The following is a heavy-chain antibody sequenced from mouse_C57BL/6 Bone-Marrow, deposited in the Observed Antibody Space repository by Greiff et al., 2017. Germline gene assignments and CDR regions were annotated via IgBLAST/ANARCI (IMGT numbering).Heavy chain of an antibody. D-gene: IGHD1-1*01. V-gene: IGHV1-19*01. CDR1: GYTFTDYY. CDR3: ASPITTVVATGDY. CDR2: INPYNGGT. J-gene: IGHJ2*01. Sequence: VQLQQSGPVLVKPGASVKMSCKASGYTFTDYYMNWVKQSHGKSLEWIGVINPYNGGTSYNQKFKGKATLTVDKSSSTAYMELNSLTSEDSAVYYCASPITTVVATGDYWGQGTTLTVSS.